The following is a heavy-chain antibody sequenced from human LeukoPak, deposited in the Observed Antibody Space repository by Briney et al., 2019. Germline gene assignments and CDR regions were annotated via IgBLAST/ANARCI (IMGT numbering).Heavy chain of an antibody. D-gene: IGHD2-2*01. Sequence: SETLSLTCTVSGGSISSHYWSWIRQPPGKGLEWIGYIYYSGSTNYNPSLKSRVTISVDTSKNQFSLKLSSVTAADTAVYYCARAPGVPAAEFDCWGQGTLVTVSS. CDR1: GGSISSHY. V-gene: IGHV4-59*11. CDR3: ARAPGVPAAEFDC. CDR2: IYYSGST. J-gene: IGHJ4*02.